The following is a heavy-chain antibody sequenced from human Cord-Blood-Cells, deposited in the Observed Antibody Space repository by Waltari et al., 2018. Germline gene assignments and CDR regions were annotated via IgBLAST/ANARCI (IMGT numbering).Heavy chain of an antibody. Sequence: QVQLQESGPGLVKPSETLSLTCTVSGGSISSHYWSWIRQPPGKGLEGIGYIYYSGSTTYNPSLQSRVTISVDTSKNQFSLKLSPVTAADTAVYYCARHMLSSIAARPYWYFDLWGRGTLVTVSS. V-gene: IGHV4-59*11. D-gene: IGHD6-6*01. CDR2: IYYSGST. CDR1: GGSISSHY. CDR3: ARHMLSSIAARPYWYFDL. J-gene: IGHJ2*01.